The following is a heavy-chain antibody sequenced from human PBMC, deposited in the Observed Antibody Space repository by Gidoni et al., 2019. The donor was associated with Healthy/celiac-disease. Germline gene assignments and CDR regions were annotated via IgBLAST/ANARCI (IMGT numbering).Heavy chain of an antibody. CDR2: IYHSGST. J-gene: IGHJ3*02. D-gene: IGHD3-10*01. Sequence: HVQLPESGPALVKPSETLSLTCAVSGYSISSGYSWGWIRQPPGKGLEWIGSIYHSGSTCYNPSLKSRVTISVDTAKNQFSLKLSSVTAADTAVYYCAREAGDDAFDIWGQGTMVTVSS. CDR3: AREAGDDAFDI. CDR1: GYSISSGYS. V-gene: IGHV4-38-2*02.